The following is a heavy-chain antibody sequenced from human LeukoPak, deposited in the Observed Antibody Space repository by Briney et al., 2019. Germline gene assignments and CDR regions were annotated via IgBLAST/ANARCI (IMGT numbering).Heavy chain of an antibody. CDR3: ATGRIAAAGSDASDI. D-gene: IGHD6-13*01. CDR1: GYTLTELS. J-gene: IGHJ3*02. Sequence: ASVKVSCKVSGYTLTELSMHWVRQAPGKGLEWMGGFDPEDGETIYAQKFQGRVTMTEDTSTDTAYMELSSLRSEDTAVYYCATGRIAAAGSDASDIWGQGTMVTVSS. V-gene: IGHV1-24*01. CDR2: FDPEDGET.